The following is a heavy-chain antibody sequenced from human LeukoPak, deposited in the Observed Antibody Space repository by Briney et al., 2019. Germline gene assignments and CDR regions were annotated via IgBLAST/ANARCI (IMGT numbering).Heavy chain of an antibody. V-gene: IGHV3-7*01. CDR3: CRRWLNYYYYGMDV. CDR1: EFTFSSHW. Sequence: GGSLRLSCAASEFTFSSHWMSWVRQAPGKGLEWVANIKEDGSGKYYVDSVKGRFTISRDNAKNSLYLQMNSLRAEDTAVYYCCRRWLNYYYYGMDVWGQGTTVTVSS. D-gene: IGHD5-18*01. CDR2: IKEDGSGK. J-gene: IGHJ6*02.